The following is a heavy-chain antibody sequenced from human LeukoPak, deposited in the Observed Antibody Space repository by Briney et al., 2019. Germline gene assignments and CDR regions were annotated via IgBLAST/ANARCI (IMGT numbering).Heavy chain of an antibody. J-gene: IGHJ4*02. CDR2: ISSSSSYI. CDR1: GFTFSSYS. CDR3: ARDVTIQGVIIPLGY. D-gene: IGHD3-10*01. V-gene: IGHV3-21*01. Sequence: PGGSLRLSCAASGFTFSSYSMNWVRQAPGKGLEWVSSISSSSSYIYYADSVKGRFTISRDNAKNSLYLQMNSLRAEDTAVYYCARDVTIQGVIIPLGYWGQGTLVTVSS.